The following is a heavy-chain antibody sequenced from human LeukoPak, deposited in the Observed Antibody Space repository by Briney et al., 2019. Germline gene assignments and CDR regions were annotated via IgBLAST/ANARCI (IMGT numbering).Heavy chain of an antibody. CDR3: ATSPMITFGGVIENYYYYMDV. CDR2: ITPHNGNT. V-gene: IGHV1-18*01. Sequence: ASVKVSCKASDYTFTTYGISWVRQAPGQGLEWMGWITPHNGNTNYVQKFQGRVTMTTDTSTSTAYMELRSLRSDDTAVYYCATSPMITFGGVIENYYYYMDVWGKGTTVTVSS. D-gene: IGHD3-16*01. CDR1: DYTFTTYG. J-gene: IGHJ6*03.